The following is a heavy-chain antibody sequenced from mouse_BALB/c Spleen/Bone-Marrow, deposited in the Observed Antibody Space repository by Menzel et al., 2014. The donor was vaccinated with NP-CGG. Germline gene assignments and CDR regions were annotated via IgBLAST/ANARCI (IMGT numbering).Heavy chain of an antibody. J-gene: IGHJ4*01. D-gene: IGHD1-1*01. CDR1: GYTFTNYV. Sequence: EVQLQQSGPELVKPGASVKMSCKASGYTFTNYVMHWVEQKPGQGLEWIGYINPYNDGTKYNEKFKGKATLTSDKSSGTAYMELSSLTSEDSAVYYCARRPSFYGSSYGAMDYWGQGTSVTVSS. V-gene: IGHV1-14*01. CDR2: INPYNDGT. CDR3: ARRPSFYGSSYGAMDY.